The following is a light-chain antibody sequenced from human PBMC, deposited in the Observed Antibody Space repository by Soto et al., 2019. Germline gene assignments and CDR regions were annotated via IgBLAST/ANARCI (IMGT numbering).Light chain of an antibody. V-gene: IGKV1-39*01. CDR3: QQYSVYWT. Sequence: IQLTQSPSSLSASLLDRATITCRASQTSATFINWYQQRLGEAPRLLIHDAQILQSGVPSRFSGSGSGTEFTLTINSLQPDDFATYYCQQYSVYWTFGQGTKVDIK. J-gene: IGKJ1*01. CDR1: QTSATF. CDR2: DAQ.